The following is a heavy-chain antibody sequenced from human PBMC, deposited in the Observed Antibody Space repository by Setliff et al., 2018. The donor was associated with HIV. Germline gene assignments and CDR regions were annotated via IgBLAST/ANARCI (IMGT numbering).Heavy chain of an antibody. CDR2: IYSGDSET. J-gene: IGHJ2*01. CDR3: ARTTNSKWEKWYFDV. Sequence: GESLKISCRGSGYSFTTYWIAWVRQMPGKGLEWMGIIYSGDSETRYSPAFRGHVTVSVDKSINTAYLHWNSLKASDTAIYYCARTTNSKWEKWYFDVWGRGTLVTVSS. CDR1: GYSFTTYW. D-gene: IGHD4-4*01. V-gene: IGHV5-51*01.